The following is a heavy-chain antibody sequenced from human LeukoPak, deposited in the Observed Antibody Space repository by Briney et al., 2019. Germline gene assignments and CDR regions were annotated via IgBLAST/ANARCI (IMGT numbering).Heavy chain of an antibody. CDR3: AKVSDIVVVPAAINC. CDR2: ISGSGGST. CDR1: GFTFSSYA. J-gene: IGHJ4*02. Sequence: GGSLRLSCAASGFTFSSYAMSWVRQAPGKGLEWVSAISGSGGSTYYADSVKGRFTISRDNSKNTLYLQMNSLRAEDTAVYYCAKVSDIVVVPAAINCWGQGTLVTVSS. V-gene: IGHV3-23*01. D-gene: IGHD2-2*02.